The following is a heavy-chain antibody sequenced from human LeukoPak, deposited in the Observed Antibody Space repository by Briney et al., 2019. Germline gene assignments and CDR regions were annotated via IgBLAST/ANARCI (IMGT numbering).Heavy chain of an antibody. CDR1: GGSISSSSYY. D-gene: IGHD2-2*02. Sequence: SETLSLTCTVSGGSISSSSYYWGWIRQPPGKGLEWIGSIYYSGSTYYNPSLKSRVTISVDTSKNQFSLKLSSVTAADTAVYYCAREVPAAIEGRWFDPWGQGTLVTVSS. CDR2: IYYSGST. J-gene: IGHJ5*02. CDR3: AREVPAAIEGRWFDP. V-gene: IGHV4-39*07.